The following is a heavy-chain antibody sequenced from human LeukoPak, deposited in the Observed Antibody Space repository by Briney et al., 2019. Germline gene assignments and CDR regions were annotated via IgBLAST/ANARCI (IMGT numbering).Heavy chain of an antibody. CDR1: GYTFTGYY. Sequence: ASVKVSCKASGYTFTGYYMHWVRQAPGQGLEWMGWINPNSGGTNYAQKFQGRVTMTRDTSISTAYMELSRLRSDDTAVYYCARLGRGIAVAGLDHDAFDIWGQGTMVTVSS. V-gene: IGHV1-2*02. J-gene: IGHJ3*02. CDR3: ARLGRGIAVAGLDHDAFDI. D-gene: IGHD6-19*01. CDR2: INPNSGGT.